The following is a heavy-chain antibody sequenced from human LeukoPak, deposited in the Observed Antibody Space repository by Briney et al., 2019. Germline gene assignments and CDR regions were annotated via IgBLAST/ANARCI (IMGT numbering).Heavy chain of an antibody. CDR1: GGSFSGYY. CDR2: INHSGST. D-gene: IGHD5-12*01. Sequence: SETLSLTCAVYGGSFSGYYWSWIRQPPGKGLEWIGEINHSGSTNYNPSLKSRVTISVDTSKNQFSLKLSSVTAADTAVYYCARRRAHSFSFVWWLRPDIADYWGQGTLVTVSS. J-gene: IGHJ4*02. CDR3: ARRRAHSFSFVWWLRPDIADY. V-gene: IGHV4-34*01.